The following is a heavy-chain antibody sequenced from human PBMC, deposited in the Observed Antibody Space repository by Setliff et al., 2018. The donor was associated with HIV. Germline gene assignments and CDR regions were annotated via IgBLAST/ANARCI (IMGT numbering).Heavy chain of an antibody. CDR3: ARGDTYYHDRSGYVKSALDAFDI. D-gene: IGHD3-22*01. Sequence: SETLSLTCTVSGGSITGYYWAWIRQPPGKGLEWIGSVYYGGDTYYNPSLKSRVTISVDTSKNQFSLKLSSVTAADTAVYYCARGDTYYHDRSGYVKSALDAFDIWGRGTLVTVSS. CDR1: GGSITGYY. J-gene: IGHJ3*02. CDR2: VYYGGDT. V-gene: IGHV4-39*07.